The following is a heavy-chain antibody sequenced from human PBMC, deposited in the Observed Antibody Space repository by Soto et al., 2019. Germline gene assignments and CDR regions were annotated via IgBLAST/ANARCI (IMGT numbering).Heavy chain of an antibody. J-gene: IGHJ6*02. V-gene: IGHV4-59*01. CDR3: ARGGEPRTRYYGMDV. CDR2: IYYSGST. D-gene: IGHD3-16*01. Sequence: PSETLSLTCTFSCGSIISYYWSWIRQPPGKGLEWIGYIYYSGSTNYNPSLKSRVTISVDTSKNQFSLKLSSVTAADTAVYYCARGGEPRTRYYGMDVWGQGTTVTVSS. CDR1: CGSIISYY.